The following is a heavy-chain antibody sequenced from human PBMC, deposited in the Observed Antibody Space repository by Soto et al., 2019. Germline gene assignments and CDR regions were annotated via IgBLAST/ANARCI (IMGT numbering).Heavy chain of an antibody. D-gene: IGHD2-15*01. J-gene: IGHJ4*02. Sequence: QVQLVQSGAEVKQPGTSVKVSCQASGYSFKDHYMHWVRQAPGRGLEWVGIIIPSGEHTNYAQQFRGRVAMTRDTSTSTAYMELRSLRSEDTAVYFCARISCKGGSCYFDFDHWGQGTLVTVSS. CDR2: IIPSGEHT. V-gene: IGHV1-46*02. CDR3: ARISCKGGSCYFDFDH. CDR1: GYSFKDHY.